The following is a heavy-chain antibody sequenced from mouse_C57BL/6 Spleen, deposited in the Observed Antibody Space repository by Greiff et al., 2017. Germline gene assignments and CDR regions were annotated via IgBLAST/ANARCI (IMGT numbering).Heavy chain of an antibody. V-gene: IGHV1-15*01. D-gene: IGHD1-1*01. CDR1: GYTFTDYE. CDR2: IDPETGGT. CDR3: TREPTTVVAPNYFDY. Sequence: VQLVESGAELVRPGASVTLSCKASGYTFTDYEMHWVKQTPVHGLEWIGAIDPETGGTAYNQKFKGKAILTADKSSSTAYMELRSLTSEDSAVYYCTREPTTVVAPNYFDYWGQGTTLTVSS. J-gene: IGHJ2*01.